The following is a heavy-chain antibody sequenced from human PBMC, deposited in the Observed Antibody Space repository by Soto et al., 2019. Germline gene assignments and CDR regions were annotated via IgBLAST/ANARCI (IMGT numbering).Heavy chain of an antibody. CDR2: ISYDGRNK. D-gene: IGHD5-18*01. Sequence: PVGSLRLSCAASGFTFSSDAMHWVRQAPGKGLEWVAGISYDGRNKYYADSVKGRFTISRDNSKNTLYLQMNSLRAEDTAVYYCAKYGVDTANPYHFDYWGQGTLVTVSS. CDR1: GFTFSSDA. V-gene: IGHV3-30-3*02. CDR3: AKYGVDTANPYHFDY. J-gene: IGHJ4*02.